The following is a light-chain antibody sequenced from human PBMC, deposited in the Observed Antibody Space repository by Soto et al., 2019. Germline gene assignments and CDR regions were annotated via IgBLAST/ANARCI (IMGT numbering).Light chain of an antibody. V-gene: IGKV3-15*01. J-gene: IGKJ2*01. Sequence: EIVMTQSPATLSVSPGERATLSCRASQSVTSNLAWYQQKPGRAPRLLIYGASTMATGIPARFSGSGSGTEFTLTISNLQSEDFALYCCQHYFNWPYTFGQGTKLEIK. CDR1: QSVTSN. CDR3: QHYFNWPYT. CDR2: GAS.